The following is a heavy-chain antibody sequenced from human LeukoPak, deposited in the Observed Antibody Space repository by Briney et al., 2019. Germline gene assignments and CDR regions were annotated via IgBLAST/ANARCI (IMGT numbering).Heavy chain of an antibody. CDR3: ANLPNTVAGTGNWFDP. V-gene: IGHV3-23*01. J-gene: IGHJ5*02. CDR2: ISGSGGST. Sequence: PGGSLRLSCAASGFTFSSYAMSWVRQAPGKGLEWVSAISGSGGSTYYADSVKGRFTISRDNSKNTLYLQMNSLRAEDTAVYYCANLPNTVAGTGNWFDPWGQGTLVTVSS. CDR1: GFTFSSYA. D-gene: IGHD6-19*01.